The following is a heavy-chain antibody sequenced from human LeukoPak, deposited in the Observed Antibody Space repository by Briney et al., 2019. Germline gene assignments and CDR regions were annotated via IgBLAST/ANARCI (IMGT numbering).Heavy chain of an antibody. Sequence: ASVKVSFKASGYTCKSYGISWVRQAPGQGLEWMGWISTYNGDTKYAQKFQGRVTMTTDTSTSTAYMELRSLRSDDTAVYYCARDPSNTSGWYIYFDYWGQGTLVTVSS. J-gene: IGHJ4*02. CDR1: GYTCKSYG. CDR2: ISTYNGDT. V-gene: IGHV1-18*01. CDR3: ARDPSNTSGWYIYFDY. D-gene: IGHD6-19*01.